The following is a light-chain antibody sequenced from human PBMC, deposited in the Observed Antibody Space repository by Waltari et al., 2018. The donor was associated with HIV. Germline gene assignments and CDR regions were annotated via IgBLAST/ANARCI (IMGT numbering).Light chain of an antibody. CDR3: CSYAGAYTVI. Sequence: QSALTQPPSVSGSPGQSVTISCTGTSSDVGAYDYVPVYQHHPGIAPKLIIYAGRQRPAGVAARFSGSKSGDTASLTISGLQGQDEAEYYCCSYAGAYTVILGGGTKLTVL. V-gene: IGLV2-11*01. CDR1: SSDVGAYDY. J-gene: IGLJ2*01. CDR2: AGR.